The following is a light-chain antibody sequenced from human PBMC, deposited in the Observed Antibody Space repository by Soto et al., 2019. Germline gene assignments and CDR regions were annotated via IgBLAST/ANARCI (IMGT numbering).Light chain of an antibody. Sequence: QSVLTQPPSVSAAPGQKVTISCSGSSSNSGKNYVAWYQHLPGTAHKLLIYEDNKRPSGIPDRFSGSKSGTSATLGITGLQTGDEADYYCGTWDSSLSVVVFGGGTKVTVL. V-gene: IGLV1-51*02. CDR3: GTWDSSLSVVV. CDR1: SSNSGKNY. CDR2: EDN. J-gene: IGLJ2*01.